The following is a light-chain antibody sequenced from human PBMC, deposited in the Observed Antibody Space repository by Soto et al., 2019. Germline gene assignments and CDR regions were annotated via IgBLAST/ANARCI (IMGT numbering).Light chain of an antibody. CDR1: QNINSY. Sequence: DIQMTQSPSSLPAFVGDRVTITCRASQNINSYLNWYQQKPGKAPKLLIYAAASLQSGGPSRFNGSGSGTDFTLTISSLQPEDFATYSCQQSYSTPLTFGGGTKVDIK. V-gene: IGKV1-39*01. J-gene: IGKJ4*01. CDR2: AAA. CDR3: QQSYSTPLT.